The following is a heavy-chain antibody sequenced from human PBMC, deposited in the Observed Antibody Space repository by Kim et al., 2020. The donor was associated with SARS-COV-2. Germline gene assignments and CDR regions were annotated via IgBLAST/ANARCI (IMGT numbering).Heavy chain of an antibody. CDR2: IYYSGST. J-gene: IGHJ4*02. V-gene: IGHV4-31*03. CDR1: GGSISSGGYY. D-gene: IGHD3-10*01. CDR3: ARDALYYGSTGRWGYYFDY. Sequence: SETLSLTCTVSGGSISSGGYYWSWIRQHPGKGLEWIGYIYYSGSTYYNPSLKSRVTISVDTSKNQFSLKLSSVTAADTAVYYCARDALYYGSTGRWGYYFDYWGQGTLVTVSS.